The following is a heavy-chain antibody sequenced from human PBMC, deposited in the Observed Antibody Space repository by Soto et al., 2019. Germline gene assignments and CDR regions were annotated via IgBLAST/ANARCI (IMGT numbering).Heavy chain of an antibody. Sequence: QVQLQESGPGLVQPSQTLSLACTVSGDSISSGGYYWSWIRQHPGKGLEWIGYIYYSGSTFYNPSLKSRVTIPVDTSKNQFSLKLSSVTAADTAVYYCARGLSVTLFDFWGQGTLVTVSS. J-gene: IGHJ4*02. CDR3: ARGLSVTLFDF. CDR1: GDSISSGGYY. CDR2: IYYSGST. V-gene: IGHV4-31*03. D-gene: IGHD4-17*01.